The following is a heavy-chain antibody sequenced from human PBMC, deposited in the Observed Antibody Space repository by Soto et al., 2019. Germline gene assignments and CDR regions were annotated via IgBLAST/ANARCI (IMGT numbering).Heavy chain of an antibody. CDR2: LNSGGST. Sequence: EVQLVETGGGLIQPGGSLRLSCAASGLIVSTNYMNWVRQAPGKGLEWVSVLNSGGSTHYAGSVKVRFIISIYNSKDTLYLQMNSLRAEDTAVYSCARDRPGDEGDAFEIWGHGTLVTVSS. CDR1: GLIVSTNY. J-gene: IGHJ3*02. CDR3: ARDRPGDEGDAFEI. V-gene: IGHV3-53*02. D-gene: IGHD3-10*01.